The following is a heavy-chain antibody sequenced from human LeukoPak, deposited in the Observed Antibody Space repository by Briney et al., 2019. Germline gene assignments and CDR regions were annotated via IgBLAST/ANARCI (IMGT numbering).Heavy chain of an antibody. V-gene: IGHV3-23*05. D-gene: IGHD6-19*01. CDR3: AKFEGATIPGWFNDY. Sequence: GGSLRLSCPASAFIFSDYAMGWVRQAPGKGLEWVSTIDKTTYPTFYADSVKGRFTISRDNSKNTLYLQMNSLRTEDTAVYFCAKFEGATIPGWFNDYWGQGILVTVSS. CDR2: IDKTTYPT. J-gene: IGHJ4*02. CDR1: AFIFSDYA.